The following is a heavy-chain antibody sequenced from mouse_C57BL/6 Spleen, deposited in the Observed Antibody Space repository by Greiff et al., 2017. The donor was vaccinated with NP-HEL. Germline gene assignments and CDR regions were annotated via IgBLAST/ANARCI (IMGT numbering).Heavy chain of an antibody. CDR2: IYPGDGDT. V-gene: IGHV1-80*01. CDR1: GYAFSSYW. J-gene: IGHJ3*01. CDR3: ASLPYDYDVQAWFAY. Sequence: VQLQQSGAELVKPGASVKISCKASGYAFSSYWMNWVKQRPGKGLEWIGQIYPGDGDTNYNGKVKGKATLTADKSSRTAYMQLSSLTSEDSAVSFCASLPYDYDVQAWFAYWGQATLVTVSA. D-gene: IGHD2-4*01.